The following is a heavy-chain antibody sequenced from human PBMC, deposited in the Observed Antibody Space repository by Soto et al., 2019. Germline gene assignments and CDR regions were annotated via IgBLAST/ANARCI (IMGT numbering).Heavy chain of an antibody. Sequence: PSETLSLTCTVSGGSISSYYWSWIRQPPGKGLEWIGYVYYTGRTNYNPSLKSRVTISVDTSKNQFSLSLHFVTAADTAIYYCARDYDSNLDYWGPGTLVTVSS. CDR3: ARDYDSNLDY. V-gene: IGHV4-59*01. CDR2: VYYTGRT. J-gene: IGHJ4*02. D-gene: IGHD3-16*01. CDR1: GGSISSYY.